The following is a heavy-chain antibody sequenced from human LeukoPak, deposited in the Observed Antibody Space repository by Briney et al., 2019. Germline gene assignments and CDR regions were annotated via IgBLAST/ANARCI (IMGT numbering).Heavy chain of an antibody. D-gene: IGHD6-6*01. CDR3: ARGPRGAARPGGFDY. V-gene: IGHV4-34*01. J-gene: IGHJ4*02. CDR2: INHSGST. CDR1: GGSFSGYY. Sequence: SETLSLTCAVYGGSFSGYYWSWIRQPPGKGLEWIGEINHSGSTNYNPSLKSRVTISVDTSKNQFSLKLSSVTAADTAVYYCARGPRGAARPGGFDYWGQGTLVTVSS.